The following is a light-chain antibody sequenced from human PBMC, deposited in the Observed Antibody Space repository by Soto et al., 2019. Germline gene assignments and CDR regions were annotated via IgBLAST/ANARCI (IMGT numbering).Light chain of an antibody. CDR3: QQYGSSPRT. V-gene: IGKV3-20*01. Sequence: EIVLTQSPATLSLSPGERATLSCRASQDVSSSYLAWYQQKPGQAPRLLIYGASSRTTGIPDRFSGSGSGTDVTLIISRLEPEDFAVYYCQQYGSSPRTFGQGTKVEIK. J-gene: IGKJ1*01. CDR2: GAS. CDR1: QDVSSSY.